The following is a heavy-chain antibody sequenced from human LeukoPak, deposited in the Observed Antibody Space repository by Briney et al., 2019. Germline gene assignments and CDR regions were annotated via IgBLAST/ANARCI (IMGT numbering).Heavy chain of an antibody. Sequence: SETLSLTCTVSGDSISSYYCSWIRQPPGKGLEWIGYISYSGTTNYNPSLRSRVTISLDTSKNQFSPKLTSVTAADTAVYYCARDPAKYGDYDYWGQGTLVTVSS. CDR3: ARDPAKYGDYDY. D-gene: IGHD4-17*01. V-gene: IGHV4-59*01. J-gene: IGHJ4*02. CDR2: ISYSGTT. CDR1: GDSISSYY.